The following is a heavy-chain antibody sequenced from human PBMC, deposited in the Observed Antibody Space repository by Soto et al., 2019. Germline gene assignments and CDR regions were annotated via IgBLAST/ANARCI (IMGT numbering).Heavy chain of an antibody. V-gene: IGHV1-58*02. Sequence: SVKVSCKASGFTFTSSAMQWVRQARGQRLEWIGWIVVGSGNTNYAQKFQERVTITRDMSTSTAYMELSSLRSEDTAVYYCAAGLGQWLVPDAVDIWGQGTMVTVSS. CDR1: GFTFTSSA. J-gene: IGHJ3*02. CDR2: IVVGSGNT. CDR3: AAGLGQWLVPDAVDI. D-gene: IGHD6-19*01.